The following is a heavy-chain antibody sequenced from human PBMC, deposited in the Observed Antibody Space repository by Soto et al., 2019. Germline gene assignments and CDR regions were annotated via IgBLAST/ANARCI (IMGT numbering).Heavy chain of an antibody. J-gene: IGHJ6*02. CDR3: ARGGVYGGDHYYTAMDV. D-gene: IGHD3-3*01. V-gene: IGHV3-23*01. Sequence: GGSLRLSCAASGFTFSNYALAWARQAPGKGLEWVSGISGSGGSTFYPDSVKGRFTISRDNSKNMVYLQMNDLRADDSAVYYCARGGVYGGDHYYTAMDVWGQGTTVTVSS. CDR1: GFTFSNYA. CDR2: ISGSGGST.